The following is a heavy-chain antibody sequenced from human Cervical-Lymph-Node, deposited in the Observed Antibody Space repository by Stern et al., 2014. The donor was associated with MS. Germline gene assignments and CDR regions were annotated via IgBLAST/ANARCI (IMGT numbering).Heavy chain of an antibody. CDR3: ARADLIASGWYFDHH. J-gene: IGHJ5*02. V-gene: IGHV1-18*04. CDR2: IRALNGNT. D-gene: IGHD6-19*01. CDR1: GYTFVSYG. Sequence: QLVQSGAEMRKPGASVKVSCKASGYTFVSYGVTWMRQAPGQGLEWMGWIRALNGNTNHAERLQGRVTLATDASRSSAYMGLRNLRSDDTAVYYCARADLIASGWYFDHHWGQGTLVTVSS.